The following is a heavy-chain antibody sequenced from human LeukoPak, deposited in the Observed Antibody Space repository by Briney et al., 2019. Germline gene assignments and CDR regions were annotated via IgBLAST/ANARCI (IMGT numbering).Heavy chain of an antibody. CDR1: GFTFSNSA. D-gene: IGHD6-19*01. CDR3: AKGIYSSGSSYFDY. J-gene: IGHJ4*01. V-gene: IGHV3-23*01. CDR2: ISGSGITT. Sequence: GGSLRLSCAASGFTFSNSAMSWVRQAPGKGLEWVSTISGSGITTYYADSVKGRFTISRDNSKNTLYLQMNSLRAEDSAVYYFAKGIYSSGSSYFDYWGHGTLVTVSS.